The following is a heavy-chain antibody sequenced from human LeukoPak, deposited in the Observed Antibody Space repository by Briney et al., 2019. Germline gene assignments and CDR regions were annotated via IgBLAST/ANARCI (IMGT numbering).Heavy chain of an antibody. D-gene: IGHD2-8*02. J-gene: IGHJ3*01. CDR3: TSDGGVYWSPLFAV. CDR2: VESLPRGGAK. Sequence: GGSLGLSCVTSGFSLNDAYMGWVRQTPEKGLEWVSRVESLPRGGAKSYAAAVEGRFTMSTDSSRNMIFLQMDSLQIDDTAVYFCTSDGGVYWSPLFAVWGQGTAVTVSS. CDR1: GFSLNDAY. V-gene: IGHV3-15*06.